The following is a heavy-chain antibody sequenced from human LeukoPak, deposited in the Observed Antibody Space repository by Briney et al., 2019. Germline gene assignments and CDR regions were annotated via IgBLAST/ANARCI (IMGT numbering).Heavy chain of an antibody. CDR2: ISYTGST. V-gene: IGHV4-59*08. D-gene: IGHD6-6*01. Sequence: SETLSLTCTVSGGSISRYYWSWIRQPPGKGLEWIGYISYTGSTTYNSSLKSRVSISVDTSKNQFSLKLSSVTAADTAVYYCARSIYGVGPFDYWGQGTLVTVFS. CDR1: GGSISRYY. CDR3: ARSIYGVGPFDY. J-gene: IGHJ4*02.